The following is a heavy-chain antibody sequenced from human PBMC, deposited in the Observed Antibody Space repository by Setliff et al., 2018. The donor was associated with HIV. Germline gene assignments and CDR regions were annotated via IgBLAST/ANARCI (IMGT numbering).Heavy chain of an antibody. CDR2: LNPSEGTT. J-gene: IGHJ3*01. CDR3: ATGRHYYDSSDYPANPFDV. CDR1: GYTFTTYY. V-gene: IGHV1-46*01. Sequence: ASVKVSCKASGYTFTTYYIHWVRQAPGQGLEWMGILNPSEGTTSFAQKFQGRVTMTRDTSTSTVYMDLSSLRADDTAVYYCATGRHYYDSSDYPANPFDVWGQGTLVTVS. D-gene: IGHD3-22*01.